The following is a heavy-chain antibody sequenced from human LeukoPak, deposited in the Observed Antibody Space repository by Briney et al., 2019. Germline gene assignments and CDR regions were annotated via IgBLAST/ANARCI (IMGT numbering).Heavy chain of an antibody. V-gene: IGHV3-30*18. Sequence: GGSLRLSCAASGFTFSNYGMHWVRQAPGKGLEWVAVISYDGRSKYYADSVKGRFTISRDNSKNTLYLQMNSLRAEDTAVFYCAKYLGIDYYYGMDVWGQGTTVTVPS. CDR2: ISYDGRSK. J-gene: IGHJ6*02. D-gene: IGHD7-27*01. CDR1: GFTFSNYG. CDR3: AKYLGIDYYYGMDV.